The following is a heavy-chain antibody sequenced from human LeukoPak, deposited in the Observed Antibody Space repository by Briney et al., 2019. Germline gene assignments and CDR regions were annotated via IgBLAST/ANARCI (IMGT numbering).Heavy chain of an antibody. V-gene: IGHV3-23*01. CDR1: GFTFSSYA. D-gene: IGHD4-17*01. CDR3: ARSDYGDFNWFDP. Sequence: GGSLRLSCAASGFTFSSYAMSWARQAPGKGLEWVSAISGSGGSTYYADSVKGRFTISRDNSKNTLYLQMNSLRAEDTAVYYCARSDYGDFNWFDPWGQGTLVTVSS. CDR2: ISGSGGST. J-gene: IGHJ5*02.